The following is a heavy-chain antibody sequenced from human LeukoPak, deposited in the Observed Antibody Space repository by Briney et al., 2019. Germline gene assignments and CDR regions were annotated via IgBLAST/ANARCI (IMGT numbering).Heavy chain of an antibody. J-gene: IGHJ2*01. D-gene: IGHD3-22*01. CDR1: GGSISSSSYY. Sequence: SETLSLTCTVSGGSISSSSYYWGWIRQPPGKGLEWIGSIYYTRSTYYNPSLKSRVTISVDTSKNQFSLKLTSVTAADTAVYYCARGVTMVVVVIHDWYFDLWGRGTLVTVSS. CDR3: ARGVTMVVVVIHDWYFDL. CDR2: IYYTRST. V-gene: IGHV4-39*01.